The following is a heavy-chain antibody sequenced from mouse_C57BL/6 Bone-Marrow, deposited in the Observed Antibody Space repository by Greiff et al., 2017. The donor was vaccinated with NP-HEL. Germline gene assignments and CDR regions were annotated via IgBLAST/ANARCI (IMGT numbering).Heavy chain of an antibody. CDR2: IWRGGST. CDR1: GFSLTSYG. V-gene: IGHV2-5*01. Sequence: QVQLKQSGPGLVQPSQSLSITCTVSGFSLTSYGVHWVRQSPGKGLEWLGVIWRGGSTDYNAAFMSRLSITKDNSKSQVFFKMNRLQADDTAIYYCAKRAAQATDAMDYWGQVTSVTVSS. D-gene: IGHD3-2*02. J-gene: IGHJ4*01. CDR3: AKRAAQATDAMDY.